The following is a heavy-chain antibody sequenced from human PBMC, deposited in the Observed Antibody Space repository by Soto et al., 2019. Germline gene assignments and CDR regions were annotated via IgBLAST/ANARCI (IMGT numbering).Heavy chain of an antibody. CDR1: GGSMNTYY. V-gene: IGHV4-59*01. J-gene: IGHJ6*02. Sequence: SETLSLTCNVSGGSMNTYYLTWIRKPPGKGLEWIGYVYYTGTTKHKPSLKTRVTISVDTSKNQFSLKLTSVTAADTAMYYCARASMTTIPMDVWGRGTMVT. CDR3: ARASMTTIPMDV. D-gene: IGHD4-17*01. CDR2: VYYTGTT.